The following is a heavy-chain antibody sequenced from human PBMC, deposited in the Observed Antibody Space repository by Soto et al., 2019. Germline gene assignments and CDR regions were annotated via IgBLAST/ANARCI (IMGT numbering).Heavy chain of an antibody. J-gene: IGHJ4*02. V-gene: IGHV3-48*02. CDR3: VRAGKGNSYGYFY. D-gene: IGHD5-18*01. CDR1: GLTFTTYN. Sequence: EVQLVESGGGLVQPGGSLRLSCAVSGLTFTTYNFNWVRQAPGKGLEVISFINPGSVTRHYADSVKGRFTISRDNAKNSLYLQMHSLTDADTAVYYCVRAGKGNSYGYFYWGQGTLVTVSS. CDR2: INPGSVTR.